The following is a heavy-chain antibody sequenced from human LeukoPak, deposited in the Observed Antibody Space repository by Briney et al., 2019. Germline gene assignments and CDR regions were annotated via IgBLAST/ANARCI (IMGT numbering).Heavy chain of an antibody. V-gene: IGHV1-2*02. CDR2: INPNSGGT. D-gene: IGHD3-10*01. CDR3: ARDYELGTPGSAYEFFDY. J-gene: IGHJ4*02. CDR1: GYTFTDHF. Sequence: APVKVSCKASGYTFTDHFMQWVRHAPGQGLEWMGWINPNSGGTSYAQKFKGRVTMTSDTSISTVYMELSRLGSDDTAVYYCARDYELGTPGSAYEFFDYWGQGTLVTVSS.